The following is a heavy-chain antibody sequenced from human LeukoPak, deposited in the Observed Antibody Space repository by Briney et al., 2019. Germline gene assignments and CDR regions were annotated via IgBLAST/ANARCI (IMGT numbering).Heavy chain of an antibody. V-gene: IGHV4-4*02. CDR2: VFHSGST. CDR1: GGSISNSNW. J-gene: IGHJ4*02. D-gene: IGHD3-10*01. Sequence: SETLSLTCTVSGGSISNSNWWSWVRQPPGKGLEWIGEVFHSGSTNYNPSLKSRVTVSVDKSKNQFSLKLNSVTAADTAVYYCARDLYGSGTRFDYWAREPWSPSPQ. CDR3: ARDLYGSGTRFDY.